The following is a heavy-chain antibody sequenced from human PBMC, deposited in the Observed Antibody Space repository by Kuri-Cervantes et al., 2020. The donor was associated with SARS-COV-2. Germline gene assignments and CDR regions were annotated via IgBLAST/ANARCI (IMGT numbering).Heavy chain of an antibody. Sequence: ASVKVSCKASGYTFTGYYMHWVRQAPGQGLEWMGWINPNSGGAKYAQRLQGRATMTRDTSISTVYMDLSSLRSDDTAVYYCVRFRYYDSIRNASDIWGQGTLVTVSS. J-gene: IGHJ3*02. V-gene: IGHV1-2*02. D-gene: IGHD3-22*01. CDR3: VRFRYYDSIRNASDI. CDR2: INPNSGGA. CDR1: GYTFTGYY.